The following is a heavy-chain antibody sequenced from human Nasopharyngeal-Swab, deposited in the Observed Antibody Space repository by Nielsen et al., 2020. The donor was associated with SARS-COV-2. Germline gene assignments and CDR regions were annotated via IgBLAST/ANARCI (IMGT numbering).Heavy chain of an antibody. D-gene: IGHD1-1*01. CDR2: ISHDGRFE. CDR3: ARWNEEGARGYKGMDV. Sequence: WIRQPPGKGLEWVTIISHDGRFESYADSVKGRSTISRDTSKNTLSLQMSSLRTEDTAVYYCARWNEEGARGYKGMDVWGQGTTVTVSS. J-gene: IGHJ6*02. V-gene: IGHV3-30*03.